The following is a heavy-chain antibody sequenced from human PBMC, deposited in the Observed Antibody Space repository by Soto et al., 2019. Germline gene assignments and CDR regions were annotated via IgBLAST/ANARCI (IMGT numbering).Heavy chain of an antibody. V-gene: IGHV3-23*01. J-gene: IGHJ4*02. CDR1: GFSFSSYA. CDR2: ISGSGGST. CDR3: PKDSYYDFWSDYNYFDY. D-gene: IGHD3-3*01. Sequence: PGGSLRLSCAASGFSFSSYAMSWVRQAPGKGLEWVSAISGSGGSTYYADSVKGRFTISRDNSKNTRYLQLNSLRAEDTAVYYSPKDSYYDFWSDYNYFDYWGQGTLVTVSS.